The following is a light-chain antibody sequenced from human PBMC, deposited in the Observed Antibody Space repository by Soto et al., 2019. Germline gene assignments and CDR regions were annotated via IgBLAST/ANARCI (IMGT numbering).Light chain of an antibody. J-gene: IGKJ1*01. CDR3: QQYGGWPRT. CDR1: QNVMYN. Sequence: EILLTQSPATLYVSPGGRATLSCRASQNVMYNLAWYQQKPGQAPRLLVYGATTRATDAPPRFRGSGSGTEFSLTISSLQSEDFATYYCQQYGGWPRTFGQGTKVDIK. V-gene: IGKV3-15*01. CDR2: GAT.